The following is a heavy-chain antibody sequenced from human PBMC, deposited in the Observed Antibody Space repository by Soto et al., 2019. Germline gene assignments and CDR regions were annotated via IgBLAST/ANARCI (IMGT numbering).Heavy chain of an antibody. J-gene: IGHJ4*02. V-gene: IGHV4-59*08. CDR2: IYYSGST. CDR3: AIQYCSGGSCYRALFDY. D-gene: IGHD2-15*01. CDR1: GGSISSYY. Sequence: QVQLQESGPGLVKPSETLSLTCTVSGGSISSYYWSWIRHPPGKGLEWIGYIYYSGSTNYNPSLKSRVSISVDTSKNQFSLKLSSVTAADTAVYYCAIQYCSGGSCYRALFDYWGQGTLVTVSS.